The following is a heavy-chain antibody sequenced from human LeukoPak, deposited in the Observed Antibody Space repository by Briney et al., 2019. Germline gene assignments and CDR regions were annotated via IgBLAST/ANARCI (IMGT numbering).Heavy chain of an antibody. CDR1: GYTFTSHP. CDR3: ARFQASEFRGFDH. Sequence: ASVKVSCKASGYTFTSHPMNWVRQAPGQGLEWMGWINPYNGNRYYAKKFQDRFNMTTDTSTSTVYLELQTLTSDDTAIYYCARFQASEFRGFDHWGQGTLITVSS. V-gene: IGHV1-18*01. J-gene: IGHJ4*02. CDR2: INPYNGNR. D-gene: IGHD3-10*01.